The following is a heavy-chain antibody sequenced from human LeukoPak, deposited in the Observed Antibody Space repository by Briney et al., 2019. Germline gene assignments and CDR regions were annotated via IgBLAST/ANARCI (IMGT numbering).Heavy chain of an antibody. CDR1: GYTFTGYY. V-gene: IGHV1-2*02. Sequence: ASVKASCKASGYTFTGYYMHWVRQAPGQGLEGMGWINPNSGGTNYAQKCQGRVSMTRNTSISTAYMELSRLRSDDTAVYYCARVLGVIVLDAFDIWGQGTMVTVSS. CDR2: INPNSGGT. D-gene: IGHD3-16*02. J-gene: IGHJ3*02. CDR3: ARVLGVIVLDAFDI.